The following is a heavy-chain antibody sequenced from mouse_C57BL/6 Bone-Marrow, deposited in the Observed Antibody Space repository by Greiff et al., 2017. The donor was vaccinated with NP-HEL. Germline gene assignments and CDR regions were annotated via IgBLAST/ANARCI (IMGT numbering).Heavy chain of an antibody. J-gene: IGHJ4*01. D-gene: IGHD1-1*01. Sequence: VQLQQSGAELVRPGTSVKVSCKASGYAFTNYLIEWVKQRPGQGLEWIGVINPGSGGTNYTEKFKGKATLTADKSSSTAYMQLSSLTSDDSAVYFCARCYGSYAMDYWGQGTSVTVSS. CDR3: ARCYGSYAMDY. CDR1: GYAFTNYL. V-gene: IGHV1-54*01. CDR2: INPGSGGT.